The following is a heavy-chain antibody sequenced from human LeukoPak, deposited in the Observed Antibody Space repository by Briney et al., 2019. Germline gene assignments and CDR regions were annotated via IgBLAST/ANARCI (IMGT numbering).Heavy chain of an antibody. Sequence: GGSLRLSCAASGFTFDDYAMHWVRQAPGKGLEWVSLISGDGGSTYYADSVKGRFTISRDNSKNSLYLQMHSLRTEDTALYYCAKVQLGYCSGGSCYPGYYFDYWGQGTLVTVSS. CDR1: GFTFDDYA. J-gene: IGHJ4*02. CDR3: AKVQLGYCSGGSCYPGYYFDY. V-gene: IGHV3-43*02. D-gene: IGHD2-15*01. CDR2: ISGDGGST.